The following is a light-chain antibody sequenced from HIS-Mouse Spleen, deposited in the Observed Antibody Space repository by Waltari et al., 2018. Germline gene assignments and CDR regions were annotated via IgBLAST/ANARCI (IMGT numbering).Light chain of an antibody. J-gene: IGKJ2*01. Sequence: EIVSTQSPGTLSFSPGERATLSCRASQSVSSSYLALYQQKPGQAPRLLIYGASTCATGIPDRFSGSGSGTDFTLTISRLEPEDFAVYYCQQYGSSPLYTFGQGTKLEIK. V-gene: IGKV3-20*01. CDR1: QSVSSSY. CDR2: GAS. CDR3: QQYGSSPLYT.